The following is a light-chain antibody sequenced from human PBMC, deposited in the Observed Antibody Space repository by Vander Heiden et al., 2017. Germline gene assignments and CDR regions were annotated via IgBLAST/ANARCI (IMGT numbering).Light chain of an antibody. J-gene: IGLJ1*01. CDR1: RSDVGDHNH. Sequence: QSALTHPASVSGFPVQSITISCTGLRSDVGDHNHVSWYQQHPGKVPKFLIYEVNNRPSGVSNRFSGSKSGNTASLTISGLQAEDEADYYCSSYTSSSTLVFGTGTKVTVL. V-gene: IGLV2-14*01. CDR3: SSYTSSSTLV. CDR2: EVN.